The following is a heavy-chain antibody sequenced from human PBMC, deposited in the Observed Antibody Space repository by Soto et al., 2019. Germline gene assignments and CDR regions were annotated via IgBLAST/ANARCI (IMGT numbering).Heavy chain of an antibody. CDR1: GFTFSSYG. J-gene: IGHJ4*02. Sequence: PGGSLRLSCAASGFTFSSYGMHWVRQAPGKGLEWVAVISYDGSNKYYADSVKGRFTISRDNSKNTLYLQMNSLRAEDTAVYYCANIAVAGTADYWGQGTLVTVSS. CDR2: ISYDGSNK. V-gene: IGHV3-30*18. CDR3: ANIAVAGTADY. D-gene: IGHD6-19*01.